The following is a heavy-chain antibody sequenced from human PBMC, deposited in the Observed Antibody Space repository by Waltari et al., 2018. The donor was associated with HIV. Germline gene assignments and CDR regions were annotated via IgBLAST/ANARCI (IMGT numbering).Heavy chain of an antibody. CDR2: IRSQSNGGTT. Sequence: VKLVESGGGLVQPGRSLRLSCRGSGFTLGAQIMSWVRQAPGRGLEWVGFIRSQSNGGTTEYAASVKGRFTISRDDSKSIAYLEMNSLKTEDTAVYYCTREARYGFSDYWGPGTLLIVSS. CDR1: GFTLGAQI. J-gene: IGHJ4*02. CDR3: TREARYGFSDY. D-gene: IGHD3-3*01. V-gene: IGHV3-49*04.